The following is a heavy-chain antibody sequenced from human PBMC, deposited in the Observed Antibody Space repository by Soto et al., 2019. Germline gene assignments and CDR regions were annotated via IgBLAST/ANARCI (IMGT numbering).Heavy chain of an antibody. D-gene: IGHD6-19*01. Sequence: QVQLRESGPGLVKPSETLSLTCTVSGASITSYYWTWIRQPPGKGLEWIGYIYYSGSTNYNPSPRSRVTISLDMSTNQFSLKLNSVTAADSAVYYCAREVVRSGWHGNWLDPWGQGTLVIVSS. V-gene: IGHV4-59*01. J-gene: IGHJ5*02. CDR2: IYYSGST. CDR1: GASITSYY. CDR3: AREVVRSGWHGNWLDP.